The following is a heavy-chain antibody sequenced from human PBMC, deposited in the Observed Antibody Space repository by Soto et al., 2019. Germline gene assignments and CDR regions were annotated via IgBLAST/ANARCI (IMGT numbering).Heavy chain of an antibody. CDR1: GFTFSSYS. D-gene: IGHD3-22*01. V-gene: IGHV3-48*01. Sequence: GGSLRLSCAASGFTFSSYSMHWVRQAPGKGLEWVSYISPSSSSIYYADSVKGRFTISRDNAKNSLYLQMNSLRAEDTAVYYCARVAYYYDSSGYFYWGQGTLATVSS. CDR3: ARVAYYYDSSGYFY. CDR2: ISPSSSSI. J-gene: IGHJ4*02.